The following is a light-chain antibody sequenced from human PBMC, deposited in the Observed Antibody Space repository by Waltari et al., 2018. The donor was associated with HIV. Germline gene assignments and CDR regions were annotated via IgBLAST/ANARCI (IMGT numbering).Light chain of an antibody. CDR3: ASYTADDTVL. V-gene: IGLV2-14*01. CDR1: DSAFCFYNF. J-gene: IGLJ2*01. Sequence: SDLTQPASVSGFLGQSITISCTGADSAFCFYNFISWYQQQPGKVPKLLLYEVDTRASGVHGRFSGSKSGNTASLTISGLQVEDEGLYHCASYTADDTVLFGGGTTVTV. CDR2: EVD.